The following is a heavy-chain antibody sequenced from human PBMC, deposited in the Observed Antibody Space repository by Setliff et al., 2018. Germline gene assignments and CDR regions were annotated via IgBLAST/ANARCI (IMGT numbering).Heavy chain of an antibody. J-gene: IGHJ6*03. Sequence: SVKVSCKASGGAFSNYGITWVRQAPGQGLEWMGGIIPIFGTTTYAQKFLGRVTITTDKSSSTGYMELSSLRSEDTAVYFCARESVVVVTTTNYYYYIDVWGEGTTVTVSS. CDR3: ARESVVVVTTTNYYYYIDV. CDR2: IIPIFGTT. V-gene: IGHV1-69*05. D-gene: IGHD2-21*02. CDR1: GGAFSNYG.